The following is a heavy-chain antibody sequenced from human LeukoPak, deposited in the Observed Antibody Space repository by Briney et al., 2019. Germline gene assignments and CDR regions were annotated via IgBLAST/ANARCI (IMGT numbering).Heavy chain of an antibody. D-gene: IGHD3-22*01. CDR1: GASISSGANY. J-gene: IGHJ4*02. CDR3: ARGYLSYYYDSSGGAGFDY. Sequence: SQTLSLTCTVSGASISSGANYWHWIRQPAGKGLEWIGRIYPNGGTEYNPSRKNRVTILLDTSKNQFSLRLSSVTAADTAVYYCARGYLSYYYDSSGGAGFDYWGQGTLVTVSS. V-gene: IGHV4-61*02. CDR2: IYPNGGT.